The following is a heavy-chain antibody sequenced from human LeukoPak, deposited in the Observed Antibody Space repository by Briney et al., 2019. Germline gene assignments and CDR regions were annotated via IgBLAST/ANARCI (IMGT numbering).Heavy chain of an antibody. V-gene: IGHV3-23*03. CDR2: ISGGSST. J-gene: IGHJ6*02. CDR1: GFTFSSYA. Sequence: PGGSLRLSCAASGFTFSSYAMSWVRQAPGKGLEWVSVISGGSSTYYADSVKGRFTISRDNSKNTLYLQMNSLRAEDTAVYYCAKDRYRAAVAATNYYYYGMDVWGQGTTVTVSS. CDR3: AKDRYRAAVAATNYYYYGMDV. D-gene: IGHD6-19*01.